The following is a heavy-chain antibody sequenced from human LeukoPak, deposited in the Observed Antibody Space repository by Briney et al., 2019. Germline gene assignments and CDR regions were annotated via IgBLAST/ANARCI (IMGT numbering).Heavy chain of an antibody. Sequence: GGSLRLSCEASGFTFSNYRMHWVRQVPGKGLEWISYINLDPNTIYYADSVKGRFTISRDNAKQSLYLQMNSLRVEDTAIYYCARDVSVNKVTTPFDHWGQGTLVTVAS. CDR2: INLDPNTI. J-gene: IGHJ4*02. CDR1: GFTFSNYR. D-gene: IGHD1/OR15-1a*01. V-gene: IGHV3-48*04. CDR3: ARDVSVNKVTTPFDH.